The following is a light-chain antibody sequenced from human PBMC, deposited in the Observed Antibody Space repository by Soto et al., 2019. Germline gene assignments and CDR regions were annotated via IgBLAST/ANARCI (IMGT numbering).Light chain of an antibody. Sequence: TQSPGTLSLSPGERATLSCRASQTMRSSHLAWYQQKPGKAPKLLIYAASSLQSGVPSRFSGSGSGTDFTLTISSLQPEDFATYYCQQAYGAPPTFGQGTKVDIK. CDR3: QQAYGAPPT. J-gene: IGKJ1*01. CDR1: QTMRSSH. V-gene: IGKV1-39*01. CDR2: AAS.